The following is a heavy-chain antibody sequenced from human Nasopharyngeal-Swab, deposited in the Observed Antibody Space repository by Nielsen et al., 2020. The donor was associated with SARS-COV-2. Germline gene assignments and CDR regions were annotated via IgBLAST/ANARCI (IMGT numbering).Heavy chain of an antibody. Sequence: VQGLVWIGYIYYSGSTYYNPSLKSRVTISVDTSKNQFSLKLSSVTAADTAVYYCARDIGTPAYPRYYYYGMDVWGQGTTVTVSS. CDR2: IYYSGST. J-gene: IGHJ6*02. V-gene: IGHV4-31*02. CDR3: ARDIGTPAYPRYYYYGMDV. D-gene: IGHD1-1*01.